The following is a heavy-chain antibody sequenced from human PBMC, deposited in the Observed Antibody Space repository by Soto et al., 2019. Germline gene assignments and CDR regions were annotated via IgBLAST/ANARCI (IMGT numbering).Heavy chain of an antibody. CDR1: GGSISSYY. D-gene: IGHD1-26*01. CDR3: ARVLSAGASPFDY. V-gene: IGHV4-59*12. CDR2: IYYSGST. Sequence: PSETLSLTCTVSGGSISSYYWSWTRQPPGKGLEWIGYIYYSGSTNYNPSLKSRVTISVDTSKNQFSLKLSSVTAADTAVYYCARVLSAGASPFDYWGQGTLVTVSS. J-gene: IGHJ4*02.